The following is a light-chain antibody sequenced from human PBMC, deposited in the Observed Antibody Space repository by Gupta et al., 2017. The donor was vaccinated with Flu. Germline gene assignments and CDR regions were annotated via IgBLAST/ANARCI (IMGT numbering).Light chain of an antibody. CDR3: SAYAGSNNFEV. V-gene: IGLV2-8*01. CDR1: NSDVGTYNY. CDR2: EVN. Sequence: QSALPQPPSASGSLGQSVTISCTGTNSDVGTYNYVSWYQQHPGKAPKLMIYEVNKRPSGVPDRFSGSKSGNTASLTVSGLQAEDGADYYCSAYAGSNNFEVFGGGTKLTVV. J-gene: IGLJ3*02.